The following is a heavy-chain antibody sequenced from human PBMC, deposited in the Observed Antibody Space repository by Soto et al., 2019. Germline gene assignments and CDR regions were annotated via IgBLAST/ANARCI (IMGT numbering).Heavy chain of an antibody. Sequence: SLRLCCASSGVTVSSYGMHWVRQAPGKGLEWVAVISYDGSNKYYADSVKGWVTMTRDTSVSTAYMDLNRLKSDDTAVYYCVIQRSGVVYWGQGTLVTVSS. J-gene: IGHJ4*02. CDR2: ISYDGSNK. CDR1: GVTVSSYG. D-gene: IGHD2-15*01. CDR3: VIQRSGVVY. V-gene: IGHV3-30*03.